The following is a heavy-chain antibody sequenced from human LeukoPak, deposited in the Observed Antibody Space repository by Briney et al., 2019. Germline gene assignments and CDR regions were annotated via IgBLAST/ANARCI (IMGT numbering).Heavy chain of an antibody. CDR1: GFTFSTYA. CDR3: ARDSDSSSRYMDYFDY. D-gene: IGHD3-22*01. Sequence: GGSLRLSCAASGFTFSTYAMNWVRQAPGKGLEWVSSISSAGRHINYADSMKGRFTISRDASKNSLYLQMDNLRADDTAVYYCARDSDSSSRYMDYFDYWGQGALVTVSS. V-gene: IGHV3-21*01. J-gene: IGHJ4*02. CDR2: ISSAGRHI.